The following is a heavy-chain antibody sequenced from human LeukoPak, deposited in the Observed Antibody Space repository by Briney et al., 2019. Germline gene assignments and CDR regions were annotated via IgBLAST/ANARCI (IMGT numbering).Heavy chain of an antibody. D-gene: IGHD3-10*01. CDR1: GGTFSSYA. CDR3: ARDSMVRGVIWPSAFDI. Sequence: SVKVSCKASGGTFSSYAISWVRQAPGQGLEWMGGIIPIFGTANYAQKFQGRVTITTDESTSTAYMELSSLRSEDTAVYYCARDSMVRGVIWPSAFDIWGQGTMVTVSS. CDR2: IIPIFGTA. V-gene: IGHV1-69*05. J-gene: IGHJ3*02.